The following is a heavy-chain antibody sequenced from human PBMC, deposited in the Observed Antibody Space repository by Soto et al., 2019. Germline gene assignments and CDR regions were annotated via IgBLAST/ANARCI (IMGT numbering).Heavy chain of an antibody. CDR1: GYTFTSYY. Sequence: QVQLVQSGAEVKKPGASVKVSCKASGYTFTSYYMHWVRQAPGQGLEWRGIINPSGGSTSYAQKCQGRVNLSRDTSQRTVLMELSSLRSEDTALYYCASLAGADYWGQGTLVTVSS. D-gene: IGHD6-19*01. V-gene: IGHV1-46*03. CDR3: ASLAGADY. CDR2: INPSGGST. J-gene: IGHJ4*02.